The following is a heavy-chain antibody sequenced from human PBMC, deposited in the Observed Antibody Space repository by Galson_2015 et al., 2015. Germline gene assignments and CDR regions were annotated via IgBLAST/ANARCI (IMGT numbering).Heavy chain of an antibody. J-gene: IGHJ4*02. CDR1: GYRFTTFW. Sequence: SGAEVKKPGESLKISCKSSGYRFTTFWLGWVRQMPGKGLEWMGVIYPGESEIRYSPSVQGQVTISADKSISTAYLQWTSLKASDTAIYYCATSGGVGPTAYWGQGTLVTVSS. V-gene: IGHV5-51*01. CDR3: ATSGGVGPTAY. D-gene: IGHD1-26*01. CDR2: IYPGESEI.